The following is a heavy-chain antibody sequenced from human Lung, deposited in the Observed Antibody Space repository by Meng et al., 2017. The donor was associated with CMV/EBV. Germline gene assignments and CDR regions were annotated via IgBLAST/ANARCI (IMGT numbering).Heavy chain of an antibody. CDR3: ARHHYDFWNDYRYFDF. CDR2: ISYSGNT. Sequence: SETLSLTCTVSGGSTSSDDYYWGWIRQPPGKGLEWIGSISYSGNTYYNLSLKSRVTISLDTSKNQFSLNLKSLTAADTAVYYCARHHYDFWNDYRYFDFWGQGKLVTVSS. CDR1: GGSTSSDDYY. J-gene: IGHJ4*02. V-gene: IGHV4-39*07. D-gene: IGHD3-3*01.